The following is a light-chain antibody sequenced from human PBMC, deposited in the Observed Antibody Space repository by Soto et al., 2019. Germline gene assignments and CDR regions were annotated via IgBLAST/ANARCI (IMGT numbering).Light chain of an antibody. CDR3: QKYYRSSIT. J-gene: IGKJ5*01. CDR1: QSLNNY. Sequence: GDRVTITCRASQSLNNYLAWYQQKPGKAPKILIYDASTLERGVPSRFSGTGSGTEFTLTISSLQPDDFATYYCQKYYRSSITFGQGTRLEIK. V-gene: IGKV1-5*01. CDR2: DAS.